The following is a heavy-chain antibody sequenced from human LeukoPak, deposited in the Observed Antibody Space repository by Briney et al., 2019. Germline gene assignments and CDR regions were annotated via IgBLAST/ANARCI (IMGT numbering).Heavy chain of an antibody. CDR2: ISGSGGST. J-gene: IGHJ4*02. Sequence: GGSLRLSCAASGFTFSSYAVSWVRQAPGKGLEWVSAISGSGGSTYYADSVKGRFTISRDNSKNTLYLQMNSLRAEDTAVYYCARLDGGGYFDYWGQGTLVTVSS. CDR1: GFTFSSYA. CDR3: ARLDGGGYFDY. V-gene: IGHV3-23*01. D-gene: IGHD4-23*01.